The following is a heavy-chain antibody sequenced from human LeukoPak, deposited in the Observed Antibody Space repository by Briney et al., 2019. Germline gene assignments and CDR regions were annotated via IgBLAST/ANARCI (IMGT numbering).Heavy chain of an antibody. V-gene: IGHV1-46*01. J-gene: IGHJ4*02. CDR1: GYTFTNYY. CDR3: ARDREVGATGYYFDY. D-gene: IGHD1-26*01. Sequence: ASVKVSCKASGYTFTNYYMHWVRQAPGQGLEWMGIINPSGGSTNYAQKFQGRVTMTRDTSTSTVYMELSSLRSEDTAVYYCARDREVGATGYYFDYWGQGTLVTVSS. CDR2: INPSGGST.